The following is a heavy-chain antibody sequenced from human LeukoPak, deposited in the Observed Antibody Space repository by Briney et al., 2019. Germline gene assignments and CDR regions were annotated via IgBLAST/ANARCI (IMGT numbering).Heavy chain of an antibody. CDR3: AKDLVSQYYYYMDV. CDR2: ISGSGGST. CDR1: GFTFSTYA. V-gene: IGHV3-23*01. Sequence: GGSLRLSCAASGFTFSTYAMSWVRQAPGKGLEWVSAISGSGGSTYYADSVKGRFTISRDNSKNTLYLQMNSLRAEDTAVYYCAKDLVSQYYYYMDVWGKGTTVTVSS. D-gene: IGHD6-6*01. J-gene: IGHJ6*03.